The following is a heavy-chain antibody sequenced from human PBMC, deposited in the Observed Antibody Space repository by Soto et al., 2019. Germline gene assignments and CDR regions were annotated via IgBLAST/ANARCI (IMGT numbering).Heavy chain of an antibody. CDR3: ARDGPSRAERD. D-gene: IGHD6-13*01. Sequence: EVQLVETGGGLVQPGGSLRLSCAASGFTVSSKYMSWVRQAPGKGLEWVSGINNGDNTYYADSVKGRFTISRDNSKNTLYIQMNSLRAEDSALYYCARDGPSRAERDWGQGTLVTVSS. J-gene: IGHJ4*02. CDR1: GFTVSSKY. V-gene: IGHV3-53*02. CDR2: INNGDNT.